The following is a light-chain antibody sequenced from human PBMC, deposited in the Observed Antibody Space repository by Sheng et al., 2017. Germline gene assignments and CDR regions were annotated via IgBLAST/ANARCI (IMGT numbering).Light chain of an antibody. CDR2: GVS. J-gene: IGKJ4*01. V-gene: IGKV3-15*01. CDR3: QQFDNWPLT. Sequence: EIVLTQSPGTLSLAPGEKANLSCRASQSLSRNYLSWYQHKPGQAPRLLIYGVSTRATGVPAKFSGSGSGTEFTLTINSLQSEDFAIYYCQQFDNWPLTFGGGARVEIK. CDR1: QSLSRN.